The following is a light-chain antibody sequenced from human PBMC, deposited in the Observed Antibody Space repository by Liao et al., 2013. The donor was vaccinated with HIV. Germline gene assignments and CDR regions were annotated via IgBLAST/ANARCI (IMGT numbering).Light chain of an antibody. V-gene: IGLV3-21*01. CDR2: YDS. Sequence: SYVLTQPPSVSVAPGKTARITCGGNNIGSKSVHWYQQKPGQAPVVVMYYDSDRPSGIPVRFSGSKSGNTATLTISRVEGGDEADYYCQAWDSGGYVFGTGTKVTVL. CDR3: QAWDSGGYV. CDR1: NIGSKS. J-gene: IGLJ1*01.